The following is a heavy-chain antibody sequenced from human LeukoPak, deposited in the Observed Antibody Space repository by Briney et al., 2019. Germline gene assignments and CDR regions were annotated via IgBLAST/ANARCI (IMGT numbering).Heavy chain of an antibody. Sequence: GGSLRLSCAASGFTFSSYAMHWVRQAPGKGLEWEAVISYDGSNKYYADSVKGRFTISRDNSKNTLYLQMNSLRAEDTAVYYCASTLFTIFGVVKRKEDYYYYGMDVWGQGTTVTVSS. CDR1: GFTFSSYA. CDR2: ISYDGSNK. D-gene: IGHD3-3*01. CDR3: ASTLFTIFGVVKRKEDYYYYGMDV. J-gene: IGHJ6*02. V-gene: IGHV3-30-3*01.